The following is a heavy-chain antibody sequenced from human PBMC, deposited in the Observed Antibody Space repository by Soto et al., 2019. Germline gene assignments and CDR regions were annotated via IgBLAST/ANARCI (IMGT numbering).Heavy chain of an antibody. J-gene: IGHJ4*02. CDR3: ARTERWLQPNFDY. Sequence: GESLKISCKGSVYSFTSYWIGWVRQMPGKGLEWMGIIYPGDSDTRYSPSFQGQVTISADKSISTAYLQWSSLKASDTAMYYCARTERWLQPNFDYWGQGTLVTVSS. D-gene: IGHD5-12*01. CDR1: VYSFTSYW. V-gene: IGHV5-51*01. CDR2: IYPGDSDT.